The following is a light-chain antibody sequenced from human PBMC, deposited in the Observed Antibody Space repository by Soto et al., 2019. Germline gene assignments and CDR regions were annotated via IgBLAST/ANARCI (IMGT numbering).Light chain of an antibody. CDR3: LQDYNYPRT. J-gene: IGKJ1*01. CDR2: AAS. CDR1: QGIRND. V-gene: IGKV1-6*01. Sequence: AIQMAQSPSSLSASVGDRVTITRRASQGIRNDLGWYQQKPGKAPKLLIYAASSLQSGAPSRFSGSGSGTDFTLTISSMQPEDFATYYCLQDYNYPRTFGQGTKVDIK.